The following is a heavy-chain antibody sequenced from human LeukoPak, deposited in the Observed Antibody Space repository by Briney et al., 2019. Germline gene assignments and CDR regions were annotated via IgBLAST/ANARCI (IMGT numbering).Heavy chain of an antibody. J-gene: IGHJ4*02. CDR2: ISYTGIT. D-gene: IGHD4-23*01. CDR1: GVSINNYY. Sequence: SETLSLTCTVSGVSINNYYWSWIRQPPGKGLEWIGYISYTGITNYSPSLQSRATISVDTSKNQFSLRLTSVTAADTAVYYCARSNSGPDYWGQGTLVTVSS. V-gene: IGHV4-59*01. CDR3: ARSNSGPDY.